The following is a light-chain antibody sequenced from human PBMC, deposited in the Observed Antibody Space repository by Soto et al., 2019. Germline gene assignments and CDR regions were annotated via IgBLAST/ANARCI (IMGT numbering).Light chain of an antibody. J-gene: IGLJ1*01. Sequence: QSVLTQPRSVSGSPGQSVTMSCTRTSSDVANYKYVSWYQQHPGKAPKLMIYDVNKRPSGVPYRFSGSKSGNMASLTISGLQAEDEADYYCCSYAGTYTRVFGTGTKVTVL. CDR2: DVN. CDR3: CSYAGTYTRV. CDR1: SSDVANYKY. V-gene: IGLV2-11*01.